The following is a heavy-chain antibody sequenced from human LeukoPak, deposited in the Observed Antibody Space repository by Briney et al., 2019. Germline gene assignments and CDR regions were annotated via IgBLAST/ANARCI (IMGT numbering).Heavy chain of an antibody. J-gene: IGHJ4*02. CDR2: IYTSGST. Sequence: PSETLSLTCTVSGGSISSYYWSWIRQPPGKGLEWIGYIYTSGSTNYNPSLKSRVTISVDTSKNQFSLKLSSVTAADTAVYYCARQTRISHYRSYYFDYWGQGTLVTVSS. D-gene: IGHD2-15*01. CDR1: GGSISSYY. CDR3: ARQTRISHYRSYYFDY. V-gene: IGHV4-4*09.